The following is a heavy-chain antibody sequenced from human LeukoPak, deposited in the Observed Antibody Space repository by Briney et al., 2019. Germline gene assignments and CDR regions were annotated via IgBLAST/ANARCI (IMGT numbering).Heavy chain of an antibody. D-gene: IGHD3-10*01. CDR1: GYTFTNYD. V-gene: IGHV1-24*01. CDR3: ATDYHGTMVRGAPGY. J-gene: IGHJ4*02. CDR2: FDPEDGET. Sequence: ASVKVSCKASGYTFTNYDVNWVRQAPGKGLEWMGGFDPEDGETIYAQKFQGRVTMTEDTSTDTAYMELSSLRSEDTAVYYCATDYHGTMVRGAPGYWGQGTLVTVSS.